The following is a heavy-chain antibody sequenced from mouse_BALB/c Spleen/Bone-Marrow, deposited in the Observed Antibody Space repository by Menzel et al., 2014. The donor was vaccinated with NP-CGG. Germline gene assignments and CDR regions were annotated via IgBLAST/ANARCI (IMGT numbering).Heavy chain of an antibody. CDR2: ISSGGSYT. D-gene: IGHD2-4*01. CDR3: ARQTYYDYDGYFDY. V-gene: IGHV5-6*01. CDR1: GFTFSSYG. J-gene: IGHJ2*01. Sequence: EVHLVESGGDLVKPEGSLKLYCAASGFTFSSYGMSWVRQTPDKRLEWVATISSGGSYTYYPDSAKGRFTISRDNAKNTLYLQMSSLKSEDTAMYYCARQTYYDYDGYFDYWGQGTTLTVSS.